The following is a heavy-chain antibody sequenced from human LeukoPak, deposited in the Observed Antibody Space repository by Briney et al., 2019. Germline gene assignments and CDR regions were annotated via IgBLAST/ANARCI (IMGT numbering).Heavy chain of an antibody. D-gene: IGHD3-16*01. V-gene: IGHV4-39*07. Sequence: TFSSYWMSWVRQAPGKGLEWIGSIYYSGSTYYNPSLKSRVTISVDTSKNQFSLKLSSVTAADTAVYYCAREGFGSYSDYWGQGTLVTVSS. J-gene: IGHJ4*02. CDR1: TFSSYW. CDR3: AREGFGSYSDY. CDR2: IYYSGST.